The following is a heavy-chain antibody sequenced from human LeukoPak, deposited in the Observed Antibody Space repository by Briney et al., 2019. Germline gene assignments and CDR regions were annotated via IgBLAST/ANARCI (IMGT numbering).Heavy chain of an antibody. V-gene: IGHV3-48*03. CDR2: TSSSGSTI. CDR3: AELGITMIGGV. J-gene: IGHJ6*04. Sequence: GGSLRLSCAASGFTFSSYEMNWVRQAPGKGLEWVSYTSSSGSTIYYADSVKGRFTISRDNAKNSLYLQMNSLRAEDTAVYYCAELGITMIGGVWGKGATVTISS. CDR1: GFTFSSYE. D-gene: IGHD3-10*02.